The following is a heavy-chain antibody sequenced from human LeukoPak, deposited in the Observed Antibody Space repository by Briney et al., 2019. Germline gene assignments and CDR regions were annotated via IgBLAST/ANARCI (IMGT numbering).Heavy chain of an antibody. CDR3: ASIPRGGWCLPPRGVG. Sequence: SETLSLTCAVYGGSFSGYYWSWIRQPPGKGLEWIGEINHSGSTNYNPSLKSRVTISVDTSKNQFSLKLSSVTAADTAVYYCASIPRGGWCLPPRGVGWGQGTLVTVSS. V-gene: IGHV4-34*01. CDR2: INHSGST. D-gene: IGHD6-19*01. J-gene: IGHJ4*02. CDR1: GGSFSGYY.